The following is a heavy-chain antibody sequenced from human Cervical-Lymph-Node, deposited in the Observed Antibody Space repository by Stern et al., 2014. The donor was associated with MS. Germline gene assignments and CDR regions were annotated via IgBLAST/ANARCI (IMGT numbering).Heavy chain of an antibody. V-gene: IGHV1-3*01. Sequence: QVQLVESGAEVKKPGASVKVSCKPSGYSFISYAMHWVRQAPGQTFEWMGWINGDNGNTRYSQKLQGRVTITRDKSANTAYMEMSRLTSKDAAMYYCARAGYCSPTNCTDAFDIWGQGTMVIVSS. CDR3: ARAGYCSPTNCTDAFDI. J-gene: IGHJ3*02. CDR1: GYSFISYA. CDR2: INGDNGNT. D-gene: IGHD2-15*01.